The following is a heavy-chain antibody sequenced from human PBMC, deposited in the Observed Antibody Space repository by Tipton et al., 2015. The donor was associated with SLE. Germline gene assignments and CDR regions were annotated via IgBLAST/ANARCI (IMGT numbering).Heavy chain of an antibody. J-gene: IGHJ3*02. CDR1: GFTFDDYG. Sequence: SLRLSCAASGFTFDDYGMSWVRQAPGKGLEWVSGINWNGGSTGYADSVKGRLTISRDNAKASLYLQMNSLRAEDTALYYCARKGPTEDIVLVPAAQPAFDIWGQGTMVTVSS. CDR2: INWNGGST. D-gene: IGHD2-2*01. V-gene: IGHV3-20*04. CDR3: ARKGPTEDIVLVPAAQPAFDI.